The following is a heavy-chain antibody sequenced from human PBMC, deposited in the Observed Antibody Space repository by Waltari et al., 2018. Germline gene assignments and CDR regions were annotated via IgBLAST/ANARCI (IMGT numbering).Heavy chain of an antibody. J-gene: IGHJ4*02. V-gene: IGHV3-7*01. CDR2: IKHDGTES. Sequence: EVQLVESGGGLVQPGGSLRISCAASGFNFNNYWMDWVRQAPGKGLEWVANIKHDGTESHYVGSVKGRFTVSRDNAHNLLYLQMDSLRVEDTAVYYCSVSLNSWGQGTLVTVSS. CDR3: SVSLNS. CDR1: GFNFNNYW.